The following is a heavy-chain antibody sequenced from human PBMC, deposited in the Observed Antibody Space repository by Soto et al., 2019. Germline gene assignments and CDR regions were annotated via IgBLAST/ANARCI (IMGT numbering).Heavy chain of an antibody. D-gene: IGHD2-21*02. V-gene: IGHV3-21*01. J-gene: IGHJ6*02. Sequence: PGGSLRLSCASSGFSFSSYSMNWVRQAPGKGLEWVSSISSSNSYIYYSDSVKGRFTISRDNSKNTLYLQMNSLRAEDTAVYYCARGLIKKSCPPLFGDCYYYYNRMDVWGQVTTVTVSS. CDR1: GFSFSSYS. CDR3: ARGLIKKSCPPLFGDCYYYYNRMDV. CDR2: ISSSNSYI.